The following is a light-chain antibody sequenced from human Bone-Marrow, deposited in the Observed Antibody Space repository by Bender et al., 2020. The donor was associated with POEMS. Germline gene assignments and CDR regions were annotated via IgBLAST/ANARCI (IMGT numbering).Light chain of an antibody. V-gene: IGLV3-21*02. Sequence: SYVLTQPPSVSVAPGQTAKIACGGDNIGSKSVHWYQQKAGQAPVLVVYDDTDRPSGIPERLSGSNSVSTATLTISRVEAGDEADYYCQVWDSSSHHWVFGGGTKLTVL. CDR2: DDT. CDR3: QVWDSSSHHWV. CDR1: NIGSKS. J-gene: IGLJ3*02.